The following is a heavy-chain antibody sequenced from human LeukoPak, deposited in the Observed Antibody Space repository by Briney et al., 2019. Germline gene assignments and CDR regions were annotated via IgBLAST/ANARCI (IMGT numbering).Heavy chain of an antibody. D-gene: IGHD2/OR15-2a*01. CDR2: IYYSGST. J-gene: IGHJ3*02. CDR1: GGSISSYY. CDR3: ARRLSPDASDI. Sequence: KSSETLSLTCTVSGGSISSYYWSWIRQPPGKGLEWIGYIYYSGSTNYNPSLKSRVTISVDTSKNQFSLKLSPVTAADTAVYYCARRLSPDASDIWGQGTMVTVSS. V-gene: IGHV4-59*08.